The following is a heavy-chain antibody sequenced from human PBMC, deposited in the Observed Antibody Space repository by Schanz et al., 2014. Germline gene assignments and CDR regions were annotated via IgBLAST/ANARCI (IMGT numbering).Heavy chain of an antibody. CDR2: IYYSGNT. CDR1: GGSVNSGVYY. CDR3: ASTHWFGSGTTIVDY. D-gene: IGHD3-10*01. V-gene: IGHV4-31*03. Sequence: QVQLQESGPGLVKPSQTLSLTCTVSGGSVNSGVYYWNWIRQHPGKGLEWIGYIYYSGNTYYNPSLRGRVAMSLDTSKNQFSLKLGSVSAADTAVYYCASTHWFGSGTTIVDYWGQGTLVTVSS. J-gene: IGHJ4*02.